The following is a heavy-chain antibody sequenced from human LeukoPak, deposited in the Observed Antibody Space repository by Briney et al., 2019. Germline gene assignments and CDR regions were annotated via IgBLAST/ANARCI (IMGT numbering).Heavy chain of an antibody. Sequence: GESPKISCKVSGYSLTSDWIAWVRQMPGKGLEWMGIIYPGDSNTRYSPSFQGQVTISVDKSIGTAYLQWGSLKASDTAMYYCARYDTSGWNFYFDYWGQGTLVTVSS. CDR3: ARYDTSGWNFYFDY. V-gene: IGHV5-51*01. J-gene: IGHJ4*02. D-gene: IGHD6-19*01. CDR1: GYSLTSDW. CDR2: IYPGDSNT.